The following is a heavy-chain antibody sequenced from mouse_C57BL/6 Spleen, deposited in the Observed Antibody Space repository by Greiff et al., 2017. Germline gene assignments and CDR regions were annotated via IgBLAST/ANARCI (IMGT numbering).Heavy chain of an antibody. CDR3: RLLRDAMDD. Sequence: VQLQQSGAELVRPGASVTLSCKASGYTFTDYEMHWVKQTPVHGLEWIGAIDPETGGTAYNQKFKGKAILNADKSSSTAYMELRSLTSEDSAVYYCRLLRDAMDDWGQGTSVTVSS. V-gene: IGHV1-15*01. D-gene: IGHD1-1*01. CDR1: GYTFTDYE. CDR2: IDPETGGT. J-gene: IGHJ4*01.